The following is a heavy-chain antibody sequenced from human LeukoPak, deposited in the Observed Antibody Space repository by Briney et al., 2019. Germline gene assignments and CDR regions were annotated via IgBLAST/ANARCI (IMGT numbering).Heavy chain of an antibody. CDR1: GYTFTSYY. CDR2: INPSGGST. CDR3: ARDGWSEMGTILREVVSDY. J-gene: IGHJ4*02. Sequence: ASVRVSCKASGYTFTSYYMHWVRQDPGQGLEWMGIINPSGGSTSYAQKFQGRVTMTRDTSTSTLYMELSSLRPEDTAVYYCARDGWSEMGTILREVVSDYWGQGTLVTVSS. D-gene: IGHD5-24*01. V-gene: IGHV1-46*01.